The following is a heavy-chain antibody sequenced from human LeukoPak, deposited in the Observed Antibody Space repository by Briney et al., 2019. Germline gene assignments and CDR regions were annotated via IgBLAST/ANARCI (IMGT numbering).Heavy chain of an antibody. V-gene: IGHV6-1*01. Sequence: SQTLSLTCAISGDSVSSNSVAWNWIRQSPSRGLEWLGRTYYRSKWYNDSAVFVKSRIAIKPDTSKNQFSLHLNSVTPEDTAVYYCASSDNSGHLLAYWGQGTLVTVSS. CDR2: TYYRSKWYN. CDR3: ASSDNSGHLLAY. J-gene: IGHJ4*02. CDR1: GDSVSSNSVA. D-gene: IGHD3-22*01.